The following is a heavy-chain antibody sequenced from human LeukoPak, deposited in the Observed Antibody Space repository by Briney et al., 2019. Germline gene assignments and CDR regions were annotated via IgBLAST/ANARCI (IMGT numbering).Heavy chain of an antibody. D-gene: IGHD3-10*01. V-gene: IGHV4-59*01. CDR2: VHHGGST. CDR3: AKGGYYYGSGRTYGLDV. CDR1: GGSITTYS. Sequence: SETLSLTCSVSGGSITTYSGRWIRQDPGKGLEGIGYVHHGGSTNYNLSLESRVTISVDTSKHQFSLKLTSVTTAETAVYYCAKGGYYYGSGRTYGLDVWGQGTTVTVSS. J-gene: IGHJ6*02.